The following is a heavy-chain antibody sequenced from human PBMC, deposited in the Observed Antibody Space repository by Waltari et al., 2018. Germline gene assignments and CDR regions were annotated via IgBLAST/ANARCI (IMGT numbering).Heavy chain of an antibody. J-gene: IGHJ6*02. Sequence: LVQSGGGLVQPGDSLRLSCAASGFTFSKSWMHWVRQAPGEGLVWVARINGDGSSTSHAYSVKGRFTTSRDNAKNTLYLQMKSLRVKDTGVYYCARVAPKTYRSPVPGRDYYYGMDVWDQGTAVIVSS. CDR2: INGDGSST. V-gene: IGHV3-74*01. CDR1: GFTFSKSW. CDR3: ARVAPKTYRSPVPGRDYYYGMDV. D-gene: IGHD6-13*01.